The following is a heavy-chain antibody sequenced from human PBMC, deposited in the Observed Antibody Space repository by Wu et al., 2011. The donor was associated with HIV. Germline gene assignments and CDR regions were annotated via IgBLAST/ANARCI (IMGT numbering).Heavy chain of an antibody. CDR3: ARDDVVVPAAIGYYYGMDV. CDR1: GYTFSSYA. D-gene: IGHD2-2*01. CDR2: IIPIFGTA. J-gene: IGHJ6*02. Sequence: QVQLVQSGAEVKKPGSSVKVSCKASGYTFSSYAISWVRQAPGQGLEWMGRIIPIFGTANYAQKFQGRVTITADKSTSTAYMELSSLRSEDTAVYYCARDDVVVPAAIGYYYGMDVWGQGTTVTVSS. V-gene: IGHV1-69*14.